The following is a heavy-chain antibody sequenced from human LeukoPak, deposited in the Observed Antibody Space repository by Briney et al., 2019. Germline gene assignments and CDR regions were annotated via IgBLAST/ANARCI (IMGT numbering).Heavy chain of an antibody. CDR3: ARGSTDVYWYLDV. D-gene: IGHD1-26*01. Sequence: SETLSLTCIVSGSSVSTFYWSWLRQSPGTGLEWIGFVHDTGSTAYNPSLESRVTISLETSKNQLSLMLTSVTAADTAMYYCARGSTDVYWYLDVWGHGTLVTVSS. CDR1: GSSVSTFY. J-gene: IGHJ2*01. V-gene: IGHV4-59*02. CDR2: VHDTGST.